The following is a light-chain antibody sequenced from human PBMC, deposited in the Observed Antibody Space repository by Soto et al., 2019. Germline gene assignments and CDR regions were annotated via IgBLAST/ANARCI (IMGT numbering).Light chain of an antibody. V-gene: IGKV1-39*01. Sequence: DIQMTQSPSSLSASVGDRVTITCRASQSITTYLNWYQQKPGKAPNLLVYAASSLQSGVPSRFSGSGSGTVFTLTISSLQPEDFATYYCQQSYGTPYAFGQGTKLEI. CDR2: AAS. J-gene: IGKJ2*01. CDR1: QSITTY. CDR3: QQSYGTPYA.